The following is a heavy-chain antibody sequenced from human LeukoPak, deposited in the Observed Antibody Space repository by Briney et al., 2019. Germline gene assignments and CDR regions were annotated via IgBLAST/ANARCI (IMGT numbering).Heavy chain of an antibody. CDR2: SSSSSSYI. CDR1: GFTFSSYS. CDR3: ARALPRGFRHMDV. Sequence: PGGSLRLPCAASGFTFSSYSMNWVRQAPGKGLEWVSSSSSSSSYIYYADSVKGRFTISRDNAKNSLYLQMNSLRAEDTAVYYCARALPRGFRHMDVWGKGTTVTVSS. V-gene: IGHV3-21*01. J-gene: IGHJ6*03. D-gene: IGHD5-12*01.